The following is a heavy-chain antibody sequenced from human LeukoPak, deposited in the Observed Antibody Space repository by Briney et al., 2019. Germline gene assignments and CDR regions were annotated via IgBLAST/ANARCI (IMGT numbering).Heavy chain of an antibody. D-gene: IGHD3-10*01. CDR1: GYTFTSYG. CDR3: ARDPSHTMVRGVPRYNWFDP. Sequence: ASVKVSCKASGYTFTSYGISLVRQAPGQGLEWMGWISAYNGNTNYAQKLQGRVTMTTDTSTSTAYMELRSLRSDDTAVYYCARDPSHTMVRGVPRYNWFDPWGQGTLVTVSS. J-gene: IGHJ5*02. V-gene: IGHV1-18*01. CDR2: ISAYNGNT.